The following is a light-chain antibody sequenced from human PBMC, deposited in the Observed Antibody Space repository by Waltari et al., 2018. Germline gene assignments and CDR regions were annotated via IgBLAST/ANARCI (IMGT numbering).Light chain of an antibody. Sequence: QSVLTQPPSASGTPGQRVASPCSGSISNPGRNYLYSYQQLPGTAPQPLIYRNNQRPSGVPDRFSASKYGTSASLAIDGLRSEDEAVYYCASWDESHYVFGSGTKVTVL. CDR3: ASWDESHYV. J-gene: IGLJ1*01. CDR1: ISNPGRNY. V-gene: IGLV1-47*01. CDR2: RNN.